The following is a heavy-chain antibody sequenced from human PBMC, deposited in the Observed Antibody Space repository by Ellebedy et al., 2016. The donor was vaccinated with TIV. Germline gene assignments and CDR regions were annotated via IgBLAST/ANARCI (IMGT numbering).Heavy chain of an antibody. CDR1: GFAFSTYS. J-gene: IGHJ4*02. D-gene: IGHD1-1*01. CDR2: ISTSGAYR. V-gene: IGHV3-21*01. Sequence: GESLKISCAASGFAFSTYSMNWVRQAPGKGLEWVSSISTSGAYRYHADSMEGRFTISRDNAKNSRYLQMNSLRADDTAVYYCAREKSGHKWNDGFDSWGQGTLGTVSS. CDR3: AREKSGHKWNDGFDS.